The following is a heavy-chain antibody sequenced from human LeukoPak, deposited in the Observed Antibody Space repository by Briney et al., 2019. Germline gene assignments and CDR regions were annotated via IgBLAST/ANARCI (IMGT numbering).Heavy chain of an antibody. CDR3: AKDYGFGESVSYYFDY. CDR2: ISYDGSNK. J-gene: IGHJ4*02. D-gene: IGHD3-10*01. V-gene: IGHV3-30*18. Sequence: GGSLRLSCAASGFTFSSYGMHWVRQAPGKGLEWVAVISYDGSNKYYADSVKGRFTISRDNAKNSLYLQMNSLRAEDTALYYCAKDYGFGESVSYYFDYWGQGTLVTVSS. CDR1: GFTFSSYG.